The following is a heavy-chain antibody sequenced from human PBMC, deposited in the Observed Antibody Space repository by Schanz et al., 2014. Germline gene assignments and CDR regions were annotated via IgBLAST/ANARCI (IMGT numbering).Heavy chain of an antibody. V-gene: IGHV3-30*03. Sequence: VQLVESGGGLVKPGGSLRLSCAASGFTFSSYSMNWVRQAPGKGLEWVALISNDGSIKYYADSVEGRFTISRDNSKNTLYLQMNSLRAEDTSVYCCARANYSRKINFDYWGRGTLVTVSS. CDR3: ARANYSRKINFDY. J-gene: IGHJ4*02. CDR1: GFTFSSYS. CDR2: ISNDGSIK. D-gene: IGHD5-18*01.